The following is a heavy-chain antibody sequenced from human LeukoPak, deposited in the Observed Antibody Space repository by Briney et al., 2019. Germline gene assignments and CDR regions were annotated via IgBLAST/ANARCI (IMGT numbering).Heavy chain of an antibody. CDR2: IRYDESNK. V-gene: IGHV3-30*02. D-gene: IGHD2-2*01. CDR1: GFHFSCYR. J-gene: IGHJ4*02. Sequence: GGSLRLSCAASGFHFSCYRMLWAPQAPGKGLEWVAFIRYDESNKYYADSVKGRFTISRDNYTNTLYLQMNSLRAEDTAVYDCAKATYCSSTSCQNFDYWGQGTLVTVSS. CDR3: AKATYCSSTSCQNFDY.